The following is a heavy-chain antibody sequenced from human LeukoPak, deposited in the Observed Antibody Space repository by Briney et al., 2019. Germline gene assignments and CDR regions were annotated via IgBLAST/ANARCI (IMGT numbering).Heavy chain of an antibody. CDR1: GYTFTGYY. J-gene: IGHJ3*02. Sequence: ASVKVSCKASGYTFTGYYMHWVRQAPGQGLEWMGWINPNSGGTNYAQKFQGRVTMTRDTSISTAYMELSRLRSDDTAVYYCARAIGIQLWLSVDAFDIWGQGTMVTVSS. CDR3: ARAIGIQLWLSVDAFDI. V-gene: IGHV1-2*02. CDR2: INPNSGGT. D-gene: IGHD5-18*01.